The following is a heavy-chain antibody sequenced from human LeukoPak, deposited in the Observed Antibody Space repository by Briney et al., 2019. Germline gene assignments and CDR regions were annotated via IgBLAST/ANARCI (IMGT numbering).Heavy chain of an antibody. Sequence: SETLSLTCTVSGVSISSYYWSWLRQPPGKGLEWIGYIYYSGSTNYNPSLKSRVTISVDTSKNQFSLKLSSVSAADTAVYYCARGRSGYYYRIDYWGQGTLVTVSS. CDR2: IYYSGST. CDR1: GVSISSYY. D-gene: IGHD3-22*01. V-gene: IGHV4-59*01. CDR3: ARGRSGYYYRIDY. J-gene: IGHJ4*02.